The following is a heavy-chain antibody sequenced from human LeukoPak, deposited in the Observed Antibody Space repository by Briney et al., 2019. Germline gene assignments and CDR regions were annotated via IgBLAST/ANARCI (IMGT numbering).Heavy chain of an antibody. CDR3: ARAVKYSTDWFDP. CDR1: GDSISSGDYY. D-gene: IGHD2-2*01. V-gene: IGHV4-61*02. CDR2: ISSSGST. J-gene: IGHJ5*02. Sequence: SQTLSLTCTVSGDSISSGDYYWSWIRQPAGKGLEWIGRISSSGSTNYNPSLKSRVTISVDTSKNQFSLKLSSVTAADTAVYYCARAVKYSTDWFDPWGQGTLVTVSS.